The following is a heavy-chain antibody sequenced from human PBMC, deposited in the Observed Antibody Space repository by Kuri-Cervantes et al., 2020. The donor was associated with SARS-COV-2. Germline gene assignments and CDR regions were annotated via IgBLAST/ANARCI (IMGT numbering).Heavy chain of an antibody. V-gene: IGHV1-69*04. J-gene: IGHJ6*02. CDR3: PRSAKYGSGSYYMSYGMDV. CDR1: GGTFSSYA. D-gene: IGHD3-10*01. Sequence: SVKVSCKASGGTFSSYAISWVRQAPGQGLEWMGRIIHILGIANYAQKFQGRVTITADKSTRTAYMELSSLRSEDTAVYYCPRSAKYGSGSYYMSYGMDVWGQGTTVTVSS. CDR2: IIHILGIA.